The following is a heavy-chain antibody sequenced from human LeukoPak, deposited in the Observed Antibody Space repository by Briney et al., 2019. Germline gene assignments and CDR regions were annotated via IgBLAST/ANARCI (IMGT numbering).Heavy chain of an antibody. J-gene: IGHJ4*02. CDR2: TYTSGDT. CDR3: TIGGASGSLAH. Sequence: TPSETLSLTCTVSRASISDNYWSWSRQPAGKALEWIGRTYTSGDTNYNPSLKSRASVSVDTSKNQFYLSLRYVTAADTAVYYCTIGGASGSLAHWGPGTLVTGSS. CDR1: RASISDNY. V-gene: IGHV4-4*07. D-gene: IGHD6-13*01.